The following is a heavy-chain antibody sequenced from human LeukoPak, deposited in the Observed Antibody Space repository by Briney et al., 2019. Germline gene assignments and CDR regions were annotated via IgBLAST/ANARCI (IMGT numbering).Heavy chain of an antibody. CDR1: GFTFSSYA. V-gene: IGHV3-23*01. Sequence: GGSLRLSCAASGFTFSSYAMSWVRQAPGKGLEWVSAISGSGGSTYYADSVKGRFTISRDNSKNTLYLQMNSLRAEDTAVYYCAKDSPGITIFGVVTEPFDYWGQGTLVTVSS. J-gene: IGHJ4*02. CDR3: AKDSPGITIFGVVTEPFDY. CDR2: ISGSGGST. D-gene: IGHD3-3*01.